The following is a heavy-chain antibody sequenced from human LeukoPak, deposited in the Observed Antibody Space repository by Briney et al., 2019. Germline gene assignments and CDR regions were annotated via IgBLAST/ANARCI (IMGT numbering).Heavy chain of an antibody. V-gene: IGHV3-20*04. CDR2: INWNGGST. CDR3: ARVWGPSKSDDYYGMDV. Sequence: PGGSLRLSCAASGFTFDDYGMSWVRQAPGKGLEWVSVINWNGGSTGYADSVKGRFTISRDNAKNSLHLQMNSLRAEDTALYYCARVWGPSKSDDYYGMDVWGQGTTVTVSS. J-gene: IGHJ6*02. D-gene: IGHD4-11*01. CDR1: GFTFDDYG.